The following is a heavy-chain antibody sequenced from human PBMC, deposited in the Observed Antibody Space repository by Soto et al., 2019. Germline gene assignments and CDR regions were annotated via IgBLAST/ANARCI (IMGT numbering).Heavy chain of an antibody. D-gene: IGHD2-15*01. CDR1: GGTFSSYA. CDR2: IIPIFGTA. J-gene: IGHJ4*02. V-gene: IGHV1-69*13. CDR3: AMQKKGYCSGGSCYKDY. Sequence: GASVKVSCKASGGTFSSYAISWVRQAPGQGLEWMGGIIPIFGTANYAQKFQGRVTITADESTSTAYMELSSLRSEDTAVYYCAMQKKGYCSGGSCYKDYWGQGTLVTVSS.